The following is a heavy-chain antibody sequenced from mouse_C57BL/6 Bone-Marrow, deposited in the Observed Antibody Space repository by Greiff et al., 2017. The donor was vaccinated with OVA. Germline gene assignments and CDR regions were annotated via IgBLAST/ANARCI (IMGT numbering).Heavy chain of an antibody. CDR3: ARGYYYDSSWYFDV. CDR1: GYTFTDYN. D-gene: IGHD1-1*01. J-gene: IGHJ1*03. V-gene: IGHV1-18*01. CDR2: INPNNGGT. Sequence: VQLQQSGPELVKPGASVKIPCKASGYTFTDYNMDWVKQSHGKSLEWIGDINPNNGGTIYNQKFKGKATLTVDQSSSTAYMELRSLTSEDTAVYYGARGYYYDSSWYFDVWGTGTTVTVSS.